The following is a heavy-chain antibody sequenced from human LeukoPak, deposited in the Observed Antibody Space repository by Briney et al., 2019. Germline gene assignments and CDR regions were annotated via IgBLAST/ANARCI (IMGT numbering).Heavy chain of an antibody. CDR1: GGSISSGSYY. V-gene: IGHV4-61*02. D-gene: IGHD1-20*01. Sequence: SQTLSLTCTVSGGSISSGSYYWSWIRQPAGKGLEWIGRIYTSGSTNYNPSLKSRVTISVDTSKNQFSLKLSSVTAADTAVYYCARSYNWNPFDHWGQGTLVTVSS. CDR2: IYTSGST. CDR3: ARSYNWNPFDH. J-gene: IGHJ4*02.